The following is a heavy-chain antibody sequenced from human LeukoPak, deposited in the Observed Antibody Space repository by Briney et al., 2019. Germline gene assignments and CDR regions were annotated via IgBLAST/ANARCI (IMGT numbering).Heavy chain of an antibody. V-gene: IGHV4-59*01. CDR3: ASQGYDSSGYAFDI. J-gene: IGHJ3*02. CDR2: IYYSGST. CDR1: GGSISSYH. D-gene: IGHD3-22*01. Sequence: SETLSLTCTVSGGSISSYHWSWIRQPPGKGLEWIGYIYYSGSTNYNPSLKSRVTISVDTSKNQFSLKLSSVTAADTAVYYCASQGYDSSGYAFDIWGQGTMVTVSS.